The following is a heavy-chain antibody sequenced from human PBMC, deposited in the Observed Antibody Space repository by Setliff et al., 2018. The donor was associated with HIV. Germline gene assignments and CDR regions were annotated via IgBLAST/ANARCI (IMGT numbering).Heavy chain of an antibody. V-gene: IGHV4-39*01. J-gene: IGHJ4*02. Sequence: RLSETLSLTCTVSGASISSHNYYWGWIRQSPGKGLEWIASIRSSGDTYYNPSLQSRVIISVDTSNNQISLKLTSVTAADTAVYYCTIPASSLAPNWGRGTQVTVSS. CDR3: TIPASSLAPN. CDR1: GASISSHNYY. CDR2: IRSSGDT.